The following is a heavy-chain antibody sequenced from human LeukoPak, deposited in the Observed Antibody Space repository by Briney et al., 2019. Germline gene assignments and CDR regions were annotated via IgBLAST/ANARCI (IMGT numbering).Heavy chain of an antibody. D-gene: IGHD6-13*01. V-gene: IGHV4-59*01. Sequence: SETLSLTCTVSGGSISTYFWGWIRQPPGKGLEWIGYIFYTGMTNYNPSLKRRVTISVDTSKNQFSLRLTSVTAADTAVYFCARATAAGLNAFDIWGQGTMVTVSS. CDR3: ARATAAGLNAFDI. CDR2: IFYTGMT. J-gene: IGHJ3*02. CDR1: GGSISTYF.